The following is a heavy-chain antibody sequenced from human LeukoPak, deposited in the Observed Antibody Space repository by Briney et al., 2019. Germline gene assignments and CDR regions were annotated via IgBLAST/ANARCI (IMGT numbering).Heavy chain of an antibody. D-gene: IGHD3-3*02. CDR1: GYTFTGYY. V-gene: IGHV1-2*06. CDR2: INPNSGGT. CDR3: ASESFLPFHFDY. Sequence: ASVKVSCKASGYTFTGYYMHWVRQAPGQGLEWMGRINPNSGGTNYAQKFQGRVTMTRDTSISTAYMGLSRLRSDDTAVYYCASESFLPFHFDYWGQGTLVTVSS. J-gene: IGHJ4*02.